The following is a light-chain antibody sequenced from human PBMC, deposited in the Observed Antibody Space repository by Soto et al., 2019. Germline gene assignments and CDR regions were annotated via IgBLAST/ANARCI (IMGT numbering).Light chain of an antibody. J-gene: IGLJ2*01. CDR3: QAWDSSAVV. CDR2: QNN. CDR1: KLGDKY. Sequence: SYELTQPPSVSVSPGQTASITCSGDKLGDKYASWYQQKPGQSPVMVIYQNNKRPSGIPARFSGSNSGNTATLTISGTQAVDEADYYCQAWDSSAVVFGGGTKVTVL. V-gene: IGLV3-1*01.